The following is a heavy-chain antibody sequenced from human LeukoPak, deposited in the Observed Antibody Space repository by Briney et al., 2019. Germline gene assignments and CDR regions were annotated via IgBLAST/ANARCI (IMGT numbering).Heavy chain of an antibody. CDR2: ISGSGGST. CDR3: AMRGYSYEIDY. CDR1: GFTFSSYA. J-gene: IGHJ4*02. Sequence: PGGSLTLSCAASGFTFSSYAMSWVRQAPGKGLEWVSAISGSGGSTYYADSVKGRFTISRDNAKNSLYLQMNSLRAEDTAVYYCAMRGYSYEIDYWGQGTLVTVSS. D-gene: IGHD5-18*01. V-gene: IGHV3-23*01.